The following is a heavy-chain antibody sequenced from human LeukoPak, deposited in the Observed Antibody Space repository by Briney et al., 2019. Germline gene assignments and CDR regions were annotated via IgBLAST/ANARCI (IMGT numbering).Heavy chain of an antibody. CDR2: IKQDGSEK. Sequence: GGSLRLSCAASGFTFSSYWMTWVRQAPGKGLEWVANIKQDGSEKYYVDSVKGRFTISRDNAKNSLSLHMNSLRAEDTAVYYCAKDKVSATMIVVGFDYWGQGTLVTVSS. V-gene: IGHV3-7*01. J-gene: IGHJ4*02. D-gene: IGHD3-22*01. CDR3: AKDKVSATMIVVGFDY. CDR1: GFTFSSYW.